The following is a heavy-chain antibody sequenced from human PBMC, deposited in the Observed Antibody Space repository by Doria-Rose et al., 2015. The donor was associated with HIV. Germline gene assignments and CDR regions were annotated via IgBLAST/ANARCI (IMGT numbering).Heavy chain of an antibody. D-gene: IGHD3-9*01. CDR2: INHNGST. CDR3: ATLDLDY. Sequence: WIRQPPGKGLQWIGEINHNGSTNYNPSLKSRVTISVDTSKNQFSLKLSSVTAADTAMYYCATLDLDYWGQGTLVTVSS. V-gene: IGHV4-34*01. J-gene: IGHJ4*02.